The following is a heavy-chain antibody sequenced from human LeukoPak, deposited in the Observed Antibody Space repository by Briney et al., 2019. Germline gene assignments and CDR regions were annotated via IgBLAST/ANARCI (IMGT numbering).Heavy chain of an antibody. D-gene: IGHD3-9*01. Sequence: PGGSLRLSCAASGFTFSSYSMKWVRQAPGKGLEWVSSISSSSSYIYYADSVKGRFTISRDNAKNSLNLQMNSLRAEDTAVYYCARGHYDILTDSLNQLDYWGQGNLVTVSS. V-gene: IGHV3-21*01. CDR3: ARGHYDILTDSLNQLDY. CDR1: GFTFSSYS. J-gene: IGHJ4*02. CDR2: ISSSSSYI.